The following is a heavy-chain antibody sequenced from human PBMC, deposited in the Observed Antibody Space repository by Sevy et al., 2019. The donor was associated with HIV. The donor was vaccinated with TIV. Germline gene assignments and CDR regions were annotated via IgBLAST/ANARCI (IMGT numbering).Heavy chain of an antibody. V-gene: IGHV3-15*01. CDR3: TTEALDGDYGDYCYYGMDV. D-gene: IGHD4-17*01. CDR2: IQSKTDGGTT. J-gene: IGHJ6*02. CDR1: GFTFSDVW. Sequence: GGSLRLSCAASGFTFSDVWMSWVRQAPGKGLEWVGRIQSKTDGGTTDYAAPVKDRFTISRDDSKNTLYLQMNSLKTEDTAVYYCTTEALDGDYGDYCYYGMDVWGQGTTVTVSS.